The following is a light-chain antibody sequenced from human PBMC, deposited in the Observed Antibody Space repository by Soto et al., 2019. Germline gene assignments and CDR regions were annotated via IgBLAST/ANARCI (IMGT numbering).Light chain of an antibody. V-gene: IGKV1-12*01. CDR2: DAS. CDR3: HSRA. J-gene: IGKJ5*01. CDR1: QGISSW. Sequence: DIQMTQSPSSVSASVGDRVTITCRASQGISSWLAWYQVKPGKAPKLLIYDASTLESGVPSRFSGSGSETEFTLTISRLQPDDFATYFCHSRAFGQGTRLEIK.